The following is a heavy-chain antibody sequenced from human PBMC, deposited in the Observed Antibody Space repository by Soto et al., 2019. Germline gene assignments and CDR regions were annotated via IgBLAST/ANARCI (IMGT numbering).Heavy chain of an antibody. Sequence: GKGLEGVAVISDDGSNKYYADSVKGRFTISRDNSKNTLYLQMNSLRAEDTAVYYCAKDLVGYDIETGYYEIPLFEYWGQGSLVTGTS. J-gene: IGHJ4*02. CDR3: AKDLVGYDIETGYYEIPLFEY. CDR2: ISDDGSNK. V-gene: IGHV3-30*18. D-gene: IGHD3-9*01.